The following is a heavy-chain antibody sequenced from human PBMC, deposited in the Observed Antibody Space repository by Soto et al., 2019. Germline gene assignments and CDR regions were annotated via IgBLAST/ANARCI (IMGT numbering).Heavy chain of an antibody. Sequence: GGSLRLSCVASGLTFSNNPMSWVRQAPGKGLEWVLAIVNSAVRTFNTFYADSVKGRFTISRDSSKNTLYLQMKSLRAEDTAVYYCVREDGGATRLFDYWGLGTLVTVSS. D-gene: IGHD1-26*01. CDR1: GLTFSNNP. CDR3: VREDGGATRLFDY. J-gene: IGHJ4*02. CDR2: IVNSAVRTFNT. V-gene: IGHV3-23*01.